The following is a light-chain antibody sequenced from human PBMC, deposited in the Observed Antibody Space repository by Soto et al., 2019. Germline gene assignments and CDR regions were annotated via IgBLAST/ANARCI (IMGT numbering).Light chain of an antibody. CDR3: QQYHIYSGT. V-gene: IGKV1-5*03. Sequence: DIQMTQSPSTLSSSVGDRVTITCRASQTINSYLAWYQQKPGQPPTLLIYKASTLASGVPSRFIGSGSGTEFTLTINSLQPDDFATDYCQQYHIYSGTFGQGTKVDIK. J-gene: IGKJ1*01. CDR1: QTINSY. CDR2: KAS.